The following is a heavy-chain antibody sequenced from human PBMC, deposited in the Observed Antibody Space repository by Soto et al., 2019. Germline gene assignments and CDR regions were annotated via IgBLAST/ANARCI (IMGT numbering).Heavy chain of an antibody. CDR1: VFTFSMYW. J-gene: IGHJ4*02. D-gene: IGHD1-1*01. V-gene: IGHV3-74*01. Sequence: GSLRLSCAASVFTFSMYWMYWVRQVPGKGPEWVSRINDDGISTNYADSVKGRFTISRDNAKNTLYLQMNALRVEDTAVYYCTRGPRSTSTGTGAFWGQGTLVTVSS. CDR3: TRGPRSTSTGTGAF. CDR2: INDDGIST.